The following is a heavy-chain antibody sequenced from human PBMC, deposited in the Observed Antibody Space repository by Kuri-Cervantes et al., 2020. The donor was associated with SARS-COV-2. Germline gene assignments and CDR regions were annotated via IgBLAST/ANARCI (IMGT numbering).Heavy chain of an antibody. V-gene: IGHV3-30*18. CDR3: AKGGDCGSGFTYFDY. CDR1: GLTFRSSC. J-gene: IGHJ4*02. CDR2: LSNDGSHE. D-gene: IGHD3-3*01. Sequence: GESLKISCAASGLTFRSSCMNWVRQAPGKGLEWVAILSNDGSHEYYADSVKGRFTISRDKFKNTLFLQMNSLRSEDTAMYYCAKGGDCGSGFTYFDYCGPGTLVTVSS.